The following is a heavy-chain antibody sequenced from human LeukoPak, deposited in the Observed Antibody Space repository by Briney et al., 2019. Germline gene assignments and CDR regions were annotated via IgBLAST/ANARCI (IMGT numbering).Heavy chain of an antibody. CDR1: VYTFTIYG. CDR2: ISAYNGKT. CDR3: ARRSGYDILTGTGHYYYYMDV. Sequence: ASVTVSFTASVYTFTIYGISWVRQAPGQGREGMGWISAYNGKTNYAQKLQGRVTMTTDTSTSTAYMELRSLRSDDTAVYYCARRSGYDILTGTGHYYYYMDVWGKGTTVTVSS. D-gene: IGHD3-9*01. J-gene: IGHJ6*03. V-gene: IGHV1-18*01.